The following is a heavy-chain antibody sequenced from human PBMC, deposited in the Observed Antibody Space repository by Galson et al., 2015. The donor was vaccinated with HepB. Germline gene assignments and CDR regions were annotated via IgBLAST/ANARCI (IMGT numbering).Heavy chain of an antibody. CDR1: GFTFSSYS. D-gene: IGHD3-22*01. J-gene: IGHJ4*02. CDR3: ASDPSYYYDSSGHGPRDY. V-gene: IGHV3-48*02. CDR2: ISSSSSTI. Sequence: SLRLSCAASGFTFSSYSMNWVRQAPGKGLEWVSYISSSSSTIYYADSVKGRFTISRDNAKNSLYLQMNSLRDEDTAVYYCASDPSYYYDSSGHGPRDYWGQGTLVTVSS.